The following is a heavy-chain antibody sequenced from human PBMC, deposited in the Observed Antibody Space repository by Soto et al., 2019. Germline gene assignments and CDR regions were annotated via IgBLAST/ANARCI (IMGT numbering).Heavy chain of an antibody. D-gene: IGHD2-8*01. CDR3: ARRGPLNNLLMVPDFFALDV. CDR2: ISSGGGSQ. J-gene: IGHJ6*02. V-gene: IGHV3-11*01. CDR1: GFTFGDYY. Sequence: QVQLVESGGGLVTPGGSVRLSCAASGFTFGDYYMSWIRQAPGKGLEWVSYISSGGGSQYYTDSVMGRFTISRDLANNSRHLQMNSLRVEDTAVYFCARRGPLNNLLMVPDFFALDVWGQGTPVTVSS.